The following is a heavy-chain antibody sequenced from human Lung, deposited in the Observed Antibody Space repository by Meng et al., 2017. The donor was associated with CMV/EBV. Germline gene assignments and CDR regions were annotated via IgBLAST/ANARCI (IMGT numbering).Heavy chain of an antibody. J-gene: IGHJ2*01. D-gene: IGHD2-2*01. CDR3: ARDSPLFVPAAHWYFDL. CDR1: GFTFSSYE. CDR2: ISSSGSTI. V-gene: IGHV3-48*03. Sequence: GGSLRLXCAASGFTFSSYEMNWVRQAPGKGLEWVSYISSSGSTIYYADSVKGRFTISRDNAKNSLYLQMNSLRAEDTAVYYCARDSPLFVPAAHWYFDLWXLGTLVTVSS.